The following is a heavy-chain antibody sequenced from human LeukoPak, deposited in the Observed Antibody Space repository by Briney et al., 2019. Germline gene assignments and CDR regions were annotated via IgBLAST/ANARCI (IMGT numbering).Heavy chain of an antibody. CDR1: GFTFSSYS. Sequence: PGGSLRLSCAASGFTFSSYSMNWVRQAPGKGLELVSSISSSSSYIYYADSVKGRFTISRDNAKNSLYLQMNSLRAEDTAVYYCASVLLWFGELFRFDPWGQGTLVTVSS. D-gene: IGHD3-10*01. J-gene: IGHJ5*02. CDR2: ISSSSSYI. CDR3: ASVLLWFGELFRFDP. V-gene: IGHV3-21*01.